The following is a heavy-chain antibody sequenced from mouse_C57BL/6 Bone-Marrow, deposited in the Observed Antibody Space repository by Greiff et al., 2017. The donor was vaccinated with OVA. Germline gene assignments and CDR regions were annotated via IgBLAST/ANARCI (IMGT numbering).Heavy chain of an antibody. Sequence: EVMLVESGAELVRPGASVKLSCTASGFNIKDDYMHWVKQRPEQGLEWIGWIDPENGDTEYASKFQGKATITADTSSNTAYLPLSSLTSEDTAVDYCTTWNWYFDVWGTGTTVTVSS. CDR2: IDPENGDT. CDR1: GFNIKDDY. CDR3: TTWNWYFDV. J-gene: IGHJ1*03. V-gene: IGHV14-4*01.